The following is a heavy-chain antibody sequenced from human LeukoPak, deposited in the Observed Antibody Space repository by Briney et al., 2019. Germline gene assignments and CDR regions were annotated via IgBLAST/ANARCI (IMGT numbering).Heavy chain of an antibody. J-gene: IGHJ6*02. CDR1: GFTFSSYW. V-gene: IGHV3-7*01. Sequence: GGSLRLSCAASGFTFSSYWMSWVRQAPGKGLEWVANIKQDGSEKYYVDSVKGRFTISRDNAKNSLYLQMNSLRAEDTAVYYCARDVEYSYGYEYYYYGMDVWAKGPRSPSP. CDR2: IKQDGSEK. CDR3: ARDVEYSYGYEYYYYGMDV. D-gene: IGHD5-18*01.